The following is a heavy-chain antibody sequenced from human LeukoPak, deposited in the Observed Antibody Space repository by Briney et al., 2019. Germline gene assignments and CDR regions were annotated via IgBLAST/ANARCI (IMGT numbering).Heavy chain of an antibody. Sequence: SETLSLTCSISGGSISGFYWSWIRQPPGKRLEWLGYIDYTVSTKINPSLKSRLTISVDTSTNQFSLRLRSVTAADTAVYYCARVLRFVTFFDYWGPGTVVTVSS. D-gene: IGHD3-16*01. CDR1: GGSISGFY. CDR3: ARVLRFVTFFDY. CDR2: IDYTVST. J-gene: IGHJ4*02. V-gene: IGHV4-59*08.